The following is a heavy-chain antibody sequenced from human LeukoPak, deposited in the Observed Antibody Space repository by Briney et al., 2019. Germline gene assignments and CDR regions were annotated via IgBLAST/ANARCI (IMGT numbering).Heavy chain of an antibody. CDR3: ARSEMATILGFDY. Sequence: GGSLRLSCAASGFTFSSYSMNWVRQAPGKELEWVSSISSSSYIYYADSVKGRFTISRDNSKNTLYLQMNSLRAEDTAVYYCARSEMATILGFDYWGQGTLVTVSS. V-gene: IGHV3-21*04. J-gene: IGHJ4*02. D-gene: IGHD5-24*01. CDR2: ISSSSYI. CDR1: GFTFSSYS.